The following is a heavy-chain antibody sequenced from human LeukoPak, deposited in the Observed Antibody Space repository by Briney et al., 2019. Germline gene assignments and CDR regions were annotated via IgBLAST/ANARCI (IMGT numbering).Heavy chain of an antibody. J-gene: IGHJ6*02. CDR2: ISSSSSYI. D-gene: IGHD5-12*01. V-gene: IGHV3-21*01. CDR1: GFTFSSYS. Sequence: GGSLRLSCAASGFTFSSYSMNWVRQAPGKGLEWVSSISSSSSYIYYADSVKGRFTISRDNAKNSLYLQMNSLRAEDTAVYYCARDIKVARHDSYYYYYGMDVWGQGTTVTVSS. CDR3: ARDIKVARHDSYYYYYGMDV.